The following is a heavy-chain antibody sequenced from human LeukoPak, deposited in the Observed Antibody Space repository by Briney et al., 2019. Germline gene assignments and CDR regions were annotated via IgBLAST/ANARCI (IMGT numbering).Heavy chain of an antibody. CDR2: ISSIDGGT. D-gene: IGHD3-3*01. CDR3: AKLVGTYYDYWRGYSDYFDY. Sequence: GGSLRLSCEASGFTFRTYGMTWVRQAPGKGLEWVSVISSIDGGTYYADSVKGRFTISRDNSKNTLYLQMKSLRAEDTAVYYCAKLVGTYYDYWRGYSDYFDYWGQGTRVTVSS. V-gene: IGHV3-23*01. J-gene: IGHJ4*02. CDR1: GFTFRTYG.